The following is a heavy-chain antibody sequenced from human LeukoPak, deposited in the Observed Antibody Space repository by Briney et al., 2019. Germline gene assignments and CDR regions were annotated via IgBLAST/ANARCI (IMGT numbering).Heavy chain of an antibody. D-gene: IGHD3-22*01. J-gene: IGHJ4*02. CDR2: ISSSDSTI. V-gene: IGHV3-11*01. CDR3: VCVYDSSGYSPSDY. Sequence: PGGSLRLSCTASGFTFSDYYMSWIRQAPGKGLEWVSYISSSDSTIYYADSVKGRFTISRDNAKNSLYLQMNSLRAEDTAVYYCVCVYDSSGYSPSDYWGQGTLVTVSS. CDR1: GFTFSDYY.